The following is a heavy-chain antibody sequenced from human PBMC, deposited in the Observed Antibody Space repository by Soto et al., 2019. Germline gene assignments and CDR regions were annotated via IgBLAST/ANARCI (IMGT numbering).Heavy chain of an antibody. V-gene: IGHV3-53*01. Sequence: GGSLRLSCAASGFTVSSNYMSWVRQAPGKGLEWVSVLYSGGSTNYADSVKGRFTISRDNSENMVFLQMNSLRAEDTAVYHCARGSERAYFDFWGQGVLVTVSS. D-gene: IGHD1-1*01. J-gene: IGHJ4*02. CDR2: LYSGGST. CDR3: ARGSERAYFDF. CDR1: GFTVSSNY.